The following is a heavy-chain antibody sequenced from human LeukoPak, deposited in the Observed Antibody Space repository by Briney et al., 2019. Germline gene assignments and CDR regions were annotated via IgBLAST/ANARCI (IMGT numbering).Heavy chain of an antibody. J-gene: IGHJ5*02. CDR3: ARAQELGNWFDP. Sequence: SETLSLTCTVSGGSISSYYWSWIRQPPGKGLEWIGYIYYSGSTNYNPSLKSRVTISVDTSKNQFSLKLSSVTAADTAVYYCARAQELGNWFDPWGQGTLVTVSS. CDR1: GGSISSYY. CDR2: IYYSGST. V-gene: IGHV4-59*01. D-gene: IGHD7-27*01.